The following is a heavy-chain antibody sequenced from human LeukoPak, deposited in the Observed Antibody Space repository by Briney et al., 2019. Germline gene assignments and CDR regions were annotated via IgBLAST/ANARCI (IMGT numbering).Heavy chain of an antibody. D-gene: IGHD3-22*01. V-gene: IGHV3-11*04. CDR2: ISSSGSTI. Sequence: GGSLRLSCAASGFTFSDYYMSWIRQAPGKGLEWVSYISSSGSTIYYADSVKGRFTISRDNAKNSLYLQMNSLRAEDTAVYYCARDRRYYYDSSGYYYFDYWGQGTPVTVSS. CDR1: GFTFSDYY. J-gene: IGHJ4*02. CDR3: ARDRRYYYDSSGYYYFDY.